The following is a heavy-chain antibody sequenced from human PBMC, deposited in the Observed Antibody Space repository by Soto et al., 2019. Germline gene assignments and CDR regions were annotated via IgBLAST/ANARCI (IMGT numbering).Heavy chain of an antibody. CDR1: GDTFTANY. CDR2: INPKSGGT. Sequence: SGRDSCKATGDTFTANYIHWVRQAPGQGFEWMGWINPKSGGTNYPQKFQGRVTMTRDTSLSTVYMTLTRLTSDDTDVYYCARDLANGGQRALFAYSGQRSLVIVSS. J-gene: IGHJ4*02. D-gene: IGHD3-16*01. V-gene: IGHV1-2*02. CDR3: ARDLANGGQRALFAY.